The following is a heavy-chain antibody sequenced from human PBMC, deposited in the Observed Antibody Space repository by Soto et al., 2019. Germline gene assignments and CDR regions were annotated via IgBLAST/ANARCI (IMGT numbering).Heavy chain of an antibody. CDR3: ARDHITGTTNCYYGMDV. Sequence: QVQLVESGGGVVQPGRSLRLSCAASGFTFSSYGMHWVRQAPGKGLEWVAVIWYDGSNKYYADSVKGRFTISRDNSKNTLYLQMNSLRAEDTAVYYCARDHITGTTNCYYGMDVWGQGTTVTVSS. CDR1: GFTFSSYG. CDR2: IWYDGSNK. J-gene: IGHJ6*02. V-gene: IGHV3-33*01. D-gene: IGHD1-7*01.